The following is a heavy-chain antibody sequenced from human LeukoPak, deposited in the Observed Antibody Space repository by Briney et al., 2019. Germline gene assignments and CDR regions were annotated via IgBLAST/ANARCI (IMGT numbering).Heavy chain of an antibody. V-gene: IGHV4-59*08. D-gene: IGHD5-18*01. CDR1: GVSISSYY. J-gene: IGHJ4*02. Sequence: SESLSLTCTASGVSISSYYRSWIRQAPGKGLEWVGYIFYSGSTYYNPSLKSRVTISVDTSKNKFSLKVSSVTAADTAVCYFARSGYSYVNFWGQGTLVTVSS. CDR2: IFYSGST. CDR3: ARSGYSYVNF.